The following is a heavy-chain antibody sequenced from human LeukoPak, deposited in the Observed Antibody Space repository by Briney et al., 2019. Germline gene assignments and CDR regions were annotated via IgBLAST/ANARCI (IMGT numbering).Heavy chain of an antibody. D-gene: IGHD1/OR15-1a*01. V-gene: IGHV3-7*01. CDR3: ARVRSKSREHYYFDY. CDR2: IKQDGSEK. CDR1: GFTFSSYW. Sequence: GGSLRLSCAASGFTFSSYWMSWVRQAPGKGLEWVANIKQDGSEKYYVDSVKGRFTISRDNAKNSLYLQMNSLRAEDTAVYYCARVRSKSREHYYFDYWGQGTLVTVSS. J-gene: IGHJ4*02.